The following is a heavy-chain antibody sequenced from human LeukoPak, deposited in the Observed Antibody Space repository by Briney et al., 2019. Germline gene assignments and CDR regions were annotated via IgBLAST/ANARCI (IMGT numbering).Heavy chain of an antibody. J-gene: IGHJ4*02. D-gene: IGHD1-26*01. CDR1: GGSISSYY. CDR2: IYYSGST. Sequence: SETLSLTCTVSGGSISSYYWSWIRQPPGKGLGWIGYIYYSGSTNYNPSLKSRVTISVDTSKNQFSLKLSSVTAADTAVYYCAREPRGSYAFDYWGQGTLVTVSS. CDR3: AREPRGSYAFDY. V-gene: IGHV4-59*01.